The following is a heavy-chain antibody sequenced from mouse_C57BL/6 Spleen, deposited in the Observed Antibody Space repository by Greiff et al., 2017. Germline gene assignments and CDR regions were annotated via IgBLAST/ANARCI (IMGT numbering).Heavy chain of an antibody. CDR2: IGPNSGGT. CDR3: ARSNNYPAWFAY. CDR1: GYTFTSYW. V-gene: IGHV1-72*01. D-gene: IGHD5-2*01. J-gene: IGHJ3*01. Sequence: QVQLQQPGAELVKPGASVKLSCKASGYTFTSYWMHWVKQRPGRGLEWIGRIGPNSGGTKYNEKFKSKVTLTVDKPSSTAYMQLSSLTSEDSAVYYCARSNNYPAWFAYWGQGTLVTVSA.